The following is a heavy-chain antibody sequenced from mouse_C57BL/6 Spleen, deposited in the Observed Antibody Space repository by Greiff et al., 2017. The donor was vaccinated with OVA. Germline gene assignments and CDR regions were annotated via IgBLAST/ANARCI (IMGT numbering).Heavy chain of an antibody. V-gene: IGHV1-76*01. J-gene: IGHJ3*01. Sequence: VNVVESGAELVRPGASVKLSCKASGYTFTDYYINWVKQRPGQGLEWIARIYPGSGNTYYNEQFKGQATLTAEKSSSTAYMQLSSLTSEDSAVYFCARGDYEYDGGFAYWGQGTLVTVSA. CDR3: ARGDYEYDGGFAY. D-gene: IGHD2-4*01. CDR2: IYPGSGNT. CDR1: GYTFTDYY.